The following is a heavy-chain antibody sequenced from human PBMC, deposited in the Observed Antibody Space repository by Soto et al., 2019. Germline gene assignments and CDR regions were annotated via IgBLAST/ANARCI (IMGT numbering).Heavy chain of an antibody. J-gene: IGHJ4*02. CDR2: ISSSSSTI. CDR3: ARGLHSSGWHGLLPDY. CDR1: GFTFSSYS. Sequence: PGGSLRLSCAASGFTFSSYSMNWVRQAPGKGLEWVSYISSSSSTIYYADSVKGRFTISRDNAKNSLYLQMNGLRAEDTAVYYCARGLHSSGWHGLLPDYWGQGTLVTVSS. V-gene: IGHV3-48*01. D-gene: IGHD6-19*01.